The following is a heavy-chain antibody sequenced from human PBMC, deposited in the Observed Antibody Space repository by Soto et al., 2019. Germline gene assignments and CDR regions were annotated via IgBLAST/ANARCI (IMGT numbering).Heavy chain of an antibody. Sequence: GASVKVSCKASGYTFTSYYMHWLLQAPGQGLEWMGIINPSGGSTSYAQKFQGRVTMTRDTSTSTVYMELSSLRSEDTAVYYCARDQYDYSNFYYGMDVWGQGTTVTVSS. CDR3: ARDQYDYSNFYYGMDV. J-gene: IGHJ6*02. CDR1: GYTFTSYY. CDR2: INPSGGST. V-gene: IGHV1-46*01. D-gene: IGHD4-4*01.